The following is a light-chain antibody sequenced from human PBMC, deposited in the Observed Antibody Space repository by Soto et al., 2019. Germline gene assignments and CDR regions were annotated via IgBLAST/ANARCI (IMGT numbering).Light chain of an antibody. J-gene: IGKJ3*01. CDR2: DAS. Sequence: EVVLTQSPATLSLSPGDRATLSCRASQSVSIDFAWYQQKPGQAPRLLIYDASNRATGIPARFSGSGSRTDFTLTISSLGPEDFAVYYCQHRHNFGPGTKVDIK. CDR3: QHRHN. CDR1: QSVSID. V-gene: IGKV3-11*01.